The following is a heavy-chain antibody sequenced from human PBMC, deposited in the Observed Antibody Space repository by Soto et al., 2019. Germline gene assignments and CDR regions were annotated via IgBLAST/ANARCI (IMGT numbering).Heavy chain of an antibody. CDR3: AKGSAFECKGAICYPFDH. J-gene: IGHJ4*02. V-gene: IGHV3-23*01. D-gene: IGHD3-10*01. CDR1: GFTFSNYA. Sequence: GGSLRLSCTASGFTFSNYAINWVRLAPGKRLEWVSSVIGSGVNVFYADSVKGRFTISRDNSKNTVYLEMNSLRADDTAEYFCAKGSAFECKGAICYPFDHWGRGTLVTISS. CDR2: VIGSGVNV.